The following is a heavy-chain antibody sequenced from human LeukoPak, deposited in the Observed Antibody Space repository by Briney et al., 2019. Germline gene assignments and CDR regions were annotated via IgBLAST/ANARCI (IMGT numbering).Heavy chain of an antibody. D-gene: IGHD3-22*01. Sequence: GGSLRLSCAASGFTFSSYAMSWVRQAPGKGLEWVSAISGSGGSTYYADSVKGRFTISRDNSKNTLYLQMNSLRAEDTAVYYCAKDDYYDSSGYYYSGYWGQGTLVTVSS. CDR3: AKDDYYDSSGYYYSGY. J-gene: IGHJ4*02. CDR2: ISGSGGST. V-gene: IGHV3-23*01. CDR1: GFTFSSYA.